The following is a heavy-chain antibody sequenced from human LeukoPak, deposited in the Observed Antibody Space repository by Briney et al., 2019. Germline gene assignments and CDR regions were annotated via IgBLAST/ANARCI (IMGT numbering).Heavy chain of an antibody. CDR3: ARDWGYDYVWGSYDYFDY. V-gene: IGHV3-7*03. J-gene: IGHJ4*02. Sequence: GGSLRLSCAASGMTFSTYWMTWVRQAPGKGLEWVANIKQDGSEKYYVDSVKGRFTISRDNAKNSLYLQMNSLRAEDTAVYYCARDWGYDYVWGSYDYFDYWGQGTLVTVSS. CDR2: IKQDGSEK. D-gene: IGHD3-16*01. CDR1: GMTFSTYW.